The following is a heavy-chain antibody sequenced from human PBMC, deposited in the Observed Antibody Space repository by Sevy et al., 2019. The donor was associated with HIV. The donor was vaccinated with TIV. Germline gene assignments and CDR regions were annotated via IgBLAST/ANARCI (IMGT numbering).Heavy chain of an antibody. D-gene: IGHD4-17*01. CDR2: IWYDGTNK. J-gene: IGHJ4*02. V-gene: IGHV3-33*01. CDR3: ARDLPPSATTVAHFDC. Sequence: GGSLRLSCAASGFTFSSYGMHWVRQAPDKGLEWVAVIWYDGTNKYYADSVKGRFTISRDNARNSLYLQMNSLRAEDTAVYYCARDLPPSATTVAHFDCWGQGTLVTVSS. CDR1: GFTFSSYG.